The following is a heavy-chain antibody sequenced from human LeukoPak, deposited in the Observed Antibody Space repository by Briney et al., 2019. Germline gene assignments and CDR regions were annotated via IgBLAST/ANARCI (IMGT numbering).Heavy chain of an antibody. D-gene: IGHD3-10*01. CDR1: GYTFTGYY. CDR2: INPNSGGT. CDR3: ARRGRGDLAGLFDY. V-gene: IGHV1-2*02. Sequence: ASVRVSCKASGYTFTGYYMHWVRQAPGQGLEWMGWINPNSGGTNYAKKFQGRVTMTRDTSISTAYMELSRLRSDDTAVYYCARRGRGDLAGLFDYWGQGTLVTVSS. J-gene: IGHJ4*02.